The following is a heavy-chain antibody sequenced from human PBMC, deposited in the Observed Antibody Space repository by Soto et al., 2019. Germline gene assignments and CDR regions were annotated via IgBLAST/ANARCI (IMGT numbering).Heavy chain of an antibody. CDR1: GYTFTSYA. V-gene: IGHV1-2*02. Sequence: ASVKVSCKASGYTFTSYALIWVRQAPGQGLEWMGWINPNSGGTNYAQKFQGRVTMTRDTSISTAYMELSRLRSDDTAVDYCARERGGGYSYGKYYYYYGMDVWGQGTTVTVSS. J-gene: IGHJ6*02. CDR2: INPNSGGT. D-gene: IGHD5-18*01. CDR3: ARERGGGYSYGKYYYYYGMDV.